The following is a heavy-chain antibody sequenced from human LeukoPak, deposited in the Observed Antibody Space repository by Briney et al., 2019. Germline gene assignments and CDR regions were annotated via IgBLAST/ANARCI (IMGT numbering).Heavy chain of an antibody. V-gene: IGHV3-64*02. Sequence: GGSLRLSCAASGFTFSDYTIHWVRQAPGKRLQSVSAITSNGAYTRYADSVKGRITISRDNSRNAVFLQMGGLRIEDMAVYYCARVKMGATVSDYYYYYMDVWGKGTTVTVSS. CDR1: GFTFSDYT. J-gene: IGHJ6*03. CDR2: ITSNGAYT. D-gene: IGHD1-26*01. CDR3: ARVKMGATVSDYYYYYMDV.